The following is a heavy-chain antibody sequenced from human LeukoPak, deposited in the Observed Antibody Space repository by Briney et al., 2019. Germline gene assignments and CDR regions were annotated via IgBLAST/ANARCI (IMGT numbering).Heavy chain of an antibody. CDR3: ARDGRLTIFVRGIITEGSPPKN. D-gene: IGHD3-10*01. V-gene: IGHV1-2*02. J-gene: IGHJ4*02. CDR2: INTKTGGT. Sequence: GASVKVSCKASGYTFTDSYMHWVRQAPGQGLEWMGWINTKTGGTNYAQRFQGRVTMTRDTSIRTAYMELNSLRSDDTAVYYCARDGRLTIFVRGIITEGSPPKNWGQGTLVTVSS. CDR1: GYTFTDSY.